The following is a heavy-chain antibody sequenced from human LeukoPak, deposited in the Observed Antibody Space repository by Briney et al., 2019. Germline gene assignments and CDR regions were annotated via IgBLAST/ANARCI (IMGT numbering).Heavy chain of an antibody. J-gene: IGHJ4*02. CDR3: ARGHSSGRDYYFDT. Sequence: GASVKVSCKVSGYTLTELSMHWVRQAPGQGLEWMGWISGYSGSTNYAQKLQGRVTMTTDTSTTTAYMELRSLKSDDTAVYYCARGHSSGRDYYFDTWGQGTLVTVSS. D-gene: IGHD6-19*01. V-gene: IGHV1-18*01. CDR2: ISGYSGST. CDR1: GYTLTELS.